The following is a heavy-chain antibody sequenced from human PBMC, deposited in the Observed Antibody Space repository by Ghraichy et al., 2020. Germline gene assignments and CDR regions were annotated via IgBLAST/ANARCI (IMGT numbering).Heavy chain of an antibody. CDR1: RAPVCTPV. V-gene: IGHV1-18*01. CDR3: ARVEPDASTMIVVVDY. Sequence: ASVKVSCKICRAPVCTPVTSFLLVSPLLLVKWMGWISAYNGNTNYAQKLQGRVTMTTDTSTSTAYMELRSLRSDDTAVYYCARVEPDASTMIVVVDYWGQ. D-gene: IGHD3-22*01. J-gene: IGHJ4*02. CDR2: ISAYNGNT.